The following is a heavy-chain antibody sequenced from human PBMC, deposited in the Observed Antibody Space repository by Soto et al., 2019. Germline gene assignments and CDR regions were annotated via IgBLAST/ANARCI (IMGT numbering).Heavy chain of an antibody. CDR3: TRYSGWPTIDF. Sequence: GGSLRLSCSASGFTFSSYEMNWVRQAPGKGLEWLSYISRSGDMIFYAGSVRGRFTISRDNAKNSLYLQMNRLREEDTAIYYCTRYSGWPTIDFWGQGTPVTVSS. D-gene: IGHD6-19*01. CDR2: ISRSGDMI. J-gene: IGHJ4*02. V-gene: IGHV3-48*03. CDR1: GFTFSSYE.